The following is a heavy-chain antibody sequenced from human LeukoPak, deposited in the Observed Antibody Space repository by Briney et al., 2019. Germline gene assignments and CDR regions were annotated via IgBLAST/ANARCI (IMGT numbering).Heavy chain of an antibody. CDR3: ARDLRIAVAGIDY. CDR2: ISGSGGST. V-gene: IGHV3-23*01. Sequence: GGSLRLSCAASGFTFSSYGMSWVRQAPGKGLEWVSAISGSGGSTYYADSVKGRFTISRDNAKNSLYLQMNSLRAEDTAVYYCARDLRIAVAGIDYWGQGTLVTVSS. D-gene: IGHD6-19*01. J-gene: IGHJ4*02. CDR1: GFTFSSYG.